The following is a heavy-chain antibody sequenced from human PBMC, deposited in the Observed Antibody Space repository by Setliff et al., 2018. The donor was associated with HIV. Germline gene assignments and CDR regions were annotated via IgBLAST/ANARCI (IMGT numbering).Heavy chain of an antibody. V-gene: IGHV3-15*01. CDR3: NTNVGGVYDHSWETLDVVAY. D-gene: IGHD1-26*01. Sequence: PGGVLRLSWAASGISFNNARMSWVRQAQGKVLEWCGHIKSKAEGGTSDYVAAVKGRFTIARQDPRNTLYKKMNSLKTEDIAFYYCNTNVGGVYDHSWETLDVVAYWGLGTLVTVSS. CDR2: IKSKAEGGTS. CDR1: GISFNNAR. J-gene: IGHJ4*02.